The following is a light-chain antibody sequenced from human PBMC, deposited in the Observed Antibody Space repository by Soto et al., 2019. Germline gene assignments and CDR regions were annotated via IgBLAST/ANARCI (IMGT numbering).Light chain of an antibody. CDR3: QQRSDWPPWT. V-gene: IGKV3-11*01. Sequence: EIVFTHSPATLSLSPGERATLSCRASQSVSNYLAWYQQKPGQAPRLLIYHASNRATGIPARFSGSGSGTDFTLTISSLEPEDFAVYYCQQRSDWPPWTFGQGTKVDI. CDR1: QSVSNY. J-gene: IGKJ1*01. CDR2: HAS.